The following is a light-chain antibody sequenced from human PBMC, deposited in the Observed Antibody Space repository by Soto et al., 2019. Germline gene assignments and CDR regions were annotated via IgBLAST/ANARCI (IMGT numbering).Light chain of an antibody. CDR2: EVT. Sequence: QSVLTQPASVSGSPGQPITISCTGTSSDIGGHHFVSWYQQQSGKAPKLVIYEVTDRPSGVSDRFSGSKSGNTASLTISGLQPEDEADYYCSSYTSSSLYVFGTGTKVTVL. V-gene: IGLV2-14*01. J-gene: IGLJ1*01. CDR1: SSDIGGHHF. CDR3: SSYTSSSLYV.